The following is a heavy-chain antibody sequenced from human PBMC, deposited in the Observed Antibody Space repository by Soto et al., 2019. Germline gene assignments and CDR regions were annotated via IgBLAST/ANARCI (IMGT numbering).Heavy chain of an antibody. D-gene: IGHD2-2*03. CDR1: GYTFTGYD. CDR2: MNPNTGVA. Sequence: QVQLVQSGAEVKKPGASVKVSCKASGYTFTGYDVNWVRQATGQGLEWVGWMNPNTGVAGFAQKFQGRVSLTGNTSITTAYMELSSLRSEDTAVYYCVRGLRRGYSVYWGQGTLVTVSS. V-gene: IGHV1-8*01. CDR3: VRGLRRGYSVY. J-gene: IGHJ4*02.